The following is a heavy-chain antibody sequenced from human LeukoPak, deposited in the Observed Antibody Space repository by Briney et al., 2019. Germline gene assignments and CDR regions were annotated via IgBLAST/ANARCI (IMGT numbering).Heavy chain of an antibody. J-gene: IGHJ2*01. CDR2: IYYSGST. Sequence: SETLSLTCTVSGGSISSSSYYWGWIRQPPGQGLEWIGSIYYSGSTYYNPSLKSRVTISVDTSKNQFSLKLSSVTAADTAVYYCARQGGGFWYFDLWGRGTLVTVSS. CDR3: ARQGGGFWYFDL. CDR1: GGSISSSSYY. D-gene: IGHD6-25*01. V-gene: IGHV4-39*01.